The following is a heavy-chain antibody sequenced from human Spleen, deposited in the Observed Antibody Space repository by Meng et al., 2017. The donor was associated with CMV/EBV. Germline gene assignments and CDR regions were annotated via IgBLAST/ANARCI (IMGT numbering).Heavy chain of an antibody. V-gene: IGHV3-53*01. J-gene: IGHJ5*02. Sequence: GGSLRLSCEASGFTVSNNYINWVRQAPGKGLEWVSIAYKGGSTFYADSVKGRFTISRDISRNTVYLQMNSLRAEDTAVYYCAKRGDYDFWSGYYKGWFDPWGQGTLVTVSS. CDR3: AKRGDYDFWSGYYKGWFDP. CDR1: GFTVSNNY. CDR2: AYKGGST. D-gene: IGHD3-3*01.